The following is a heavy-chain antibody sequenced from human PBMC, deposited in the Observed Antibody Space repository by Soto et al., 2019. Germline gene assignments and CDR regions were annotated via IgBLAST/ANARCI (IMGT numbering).Heavy chain of an antibody. V-gene: IGHV1-18*01. CDR3: ARDLGGVVASLDAFDI. Sequence: ASVKVSCKASGYTFTSYGISWVRQAPGQGLEWMGWISAYNGNTNYAQKLQGRVTMTTDTSTSTAYMELRSLRSDDTAVYYCARDLGGVVASLDAFDIWGQGTMVTVSS. J-gene: IGHJ3*02. CDR1: GYTFTSYG. CDR2: ISAYNGNT. D-gene: IGHD3-16*01.